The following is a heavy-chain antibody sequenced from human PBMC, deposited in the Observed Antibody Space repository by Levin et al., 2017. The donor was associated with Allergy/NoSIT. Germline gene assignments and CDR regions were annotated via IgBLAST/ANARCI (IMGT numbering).Heavy chain of an antibody. V-gene: IGHV4-59*01. CDR2: IYHSGSA. CDR1: DGSISRYY. Sequence: SETLSITCSVSDGSISRYYWTWFRQPPGKGLEWIGYIYHSGSASYNPSLKSRVTLSADTSKNQFSLELKSVTAADTAVYYCARGDHDTSGYYYIPGDYWGQGILVTVSS. J-gene: IGHJ4*02. CDR3: ARGDHDTSGYYYIPGDY. D-gene: IGHD3-22*01.